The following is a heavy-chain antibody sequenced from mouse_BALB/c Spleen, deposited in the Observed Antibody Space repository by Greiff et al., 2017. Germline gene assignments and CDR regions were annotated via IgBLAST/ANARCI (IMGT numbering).Heavy chain of an antibody. V-gene: IGHV1-37*01. CDR2: INPYNGDT. CDR1: GYSFTGYF. Sequence: VQLQQSGPELVKPGASVKISCKASGYSFTGYFMNWVKQSHGKSLEWIGRINPYNGDTFYNQKFKGKATLTVDKSSSTAYMELLSLTSEDSAVYYYGRTGYYYGSSYYFDYWGQGTTLTVSS. D-gene: IGHD1-1*01. J-gene: IGHJ2*01. CDR3: GRTGYYYGSSYYFDY.